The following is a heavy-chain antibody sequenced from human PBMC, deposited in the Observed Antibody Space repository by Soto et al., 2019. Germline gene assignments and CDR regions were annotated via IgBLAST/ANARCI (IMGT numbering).Heavy chain of an antibody. CDR2: IIPIFGTA. CDR3: ARNRGINGTTEYFDY. V-gene: IGHV1-69*13. CDR1: GGTFSSYA. J-gene: IGHJ4*02. D-gene: IGHD1-7*01. Sequence: SVKVSCKASGGTFSSYAISWVRQAPGQGLEWMGGIIPIFGTANYAQKFQGRVTITADESTSTAYMELSSLRSEDTAVYYCARNRGINGTTEYFDYWGQGTLVTVSS.